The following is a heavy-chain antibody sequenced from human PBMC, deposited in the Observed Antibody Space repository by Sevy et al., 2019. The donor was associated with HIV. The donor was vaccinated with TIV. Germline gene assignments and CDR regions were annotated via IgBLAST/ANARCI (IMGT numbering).Heavy chain of an antibody. CDR2: MYPSGST. CDR1: GDSITRYF. Sequence: SETLSLTCTVSGDSITRYFWSWIRQPPGKGLEWIGYMYPSGSTNYNPSLKRRVSLSIDTSKNEFSLTLSSVTAADTAVYYCARDYRRDFWSGYSNYFDPWGPGILVTVSS. CDR3: ARDYRRDFWSGYSNYFDP. D-gene: IGHD3-3*01. J-gene: IGHJ5*02. V-gene: IGHV4-59*01.